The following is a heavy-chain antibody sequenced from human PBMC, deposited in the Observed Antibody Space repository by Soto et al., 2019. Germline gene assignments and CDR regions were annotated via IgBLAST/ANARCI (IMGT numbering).Heavy chain of an antibody. D-gene: IGHD3-16*01. CDR1: GWSISNYY. J-gene: IGHJ5*02. V-gene: IGHV4-59*01. Sequence: SDTLSLTFTVSGWSISNYYWSWIRHPPGKKLEWIGYIYYSGSTNYNPSLKSRVTISVDTSKNQFSLKLYSVTTADTAMYYCARLPWAYYVCIFDPWGQGTLVTVSS. CDR2: IYYSGST. CDR3: ARLPWAYYVCIFDP.